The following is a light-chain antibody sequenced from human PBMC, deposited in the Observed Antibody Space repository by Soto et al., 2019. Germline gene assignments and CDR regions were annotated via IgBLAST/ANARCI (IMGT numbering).Light chain of an antibody. CDR1: SSNIGTNT. V-gene: IGLV1-44*01. CDR2: SDN. J-gene: IGLJ2*01. CDR3: AAWDVSLVV. Sequence: QSVLTQPPSASGTPGQRVTISCSGSSSNIGTNTVIWYQQLPGAAPKLLIYSDNQRPSGVPDRFSGSKSGTSASLAISGLQSEDEADYYCAAWDVSLVVFVGGTKLTVL.